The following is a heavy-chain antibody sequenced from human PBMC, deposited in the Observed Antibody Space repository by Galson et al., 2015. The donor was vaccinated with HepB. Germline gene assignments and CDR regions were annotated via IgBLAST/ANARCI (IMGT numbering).Heavy chain of an antibody. Sequence: SVKVSCKASGGTFSNSAISWVRQAPGQGLEWMGGIIPIFGTAKYAQKFQGRVTITADISTRTAYMYLSSLRSEDTAVYYCVRDQDSGHAHDAFDTWGQGTKVTVS. CDR1: GGTFSNSA. CDR3: VRDQDSGHAHDAFDT. J-gene: IGHJ3*02. V-gene: IGHV1-69*06. D-gene: IGHD5-12*01. CDR2: IIPIFGTA.